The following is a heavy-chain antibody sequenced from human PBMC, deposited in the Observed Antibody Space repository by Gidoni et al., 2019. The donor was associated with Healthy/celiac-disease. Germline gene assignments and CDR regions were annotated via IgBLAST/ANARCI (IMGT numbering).Heavy chain of an antibody. CDR3: ARGLATIENWYFDL. CDR2: INPNSGGT. Sequence: QVQLVQSGAAVKKPVASVKVSRKASGAPLTGYYMHWVRQAPGHGLEWMGWINPNSGGTNYAQKFQGWVTMTRDTSISTAYMELSRLRSDDTAVYYCARGLATIENWYFDLWGRGTLVTVSS. V-gene: IGHV1-2*04. J-gene: IGHJ2*01. CDR1: GAPLTGYY. D-gene: IGHD5-12*01.